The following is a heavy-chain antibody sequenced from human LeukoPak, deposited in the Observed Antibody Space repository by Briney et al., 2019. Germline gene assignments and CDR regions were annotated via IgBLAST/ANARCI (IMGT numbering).Heavy chain of an antibody. CDR3: ARVRVRYSSSATFDY. D-gene: IGHD6-6*01. J-gene: IGHJ4*02. CDR2: ISGSGGST. CDR1: GFTFSSYA. Sequence: PGGSLRLSCAASGFTFSSYAMSWVRQAPGKGLEWVSAISGSGGSTYYADSVKGRFTISRDNAKNSLYLQMNSLRAEDTAVYYCARVRVRYSSSATFDYWGQGTLVTVSS. V-gene: IGHV3-23*01.